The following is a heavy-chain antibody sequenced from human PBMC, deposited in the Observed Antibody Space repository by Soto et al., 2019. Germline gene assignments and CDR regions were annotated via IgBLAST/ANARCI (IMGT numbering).Heavy chain of an antibody. CDR1: GGSISSSNW. CDR3: AGGYNWHVLFDY. D-gene: IGHD1-20*01. J-gene: IGHJ4*02. CDR2: FYHSGST. V-gene: IGHV4-4*02. Sequence: QVQLQESGPGLVKPSGTLSLTCAVSGGSISSSNWWSWVRQPPGKGLEWFGEFYHSGSTNYNPSLKIRITISLDKSKNPFTLKLGSETAADTDVCYWAGGYNWHVLFDYWGQGTLVTVSS.